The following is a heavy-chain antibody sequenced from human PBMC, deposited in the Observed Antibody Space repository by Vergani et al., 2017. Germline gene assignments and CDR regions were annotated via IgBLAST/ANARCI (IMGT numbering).Heavy chain of an antibody. J-gene: IGHJ6*03. CDR1: GGSISSGSYY. Sequence: QVQLQESGPGLVKPSQTLSLTCTVSGGSISSGSYYWSWIRQPAGKGLEWIGRIYTSGSTNYNPSLKSRVTMSVDTSKNQFSLKLSSVTAADTAVYYCARVDTQVPATSHFYYMDVWGKGTTVVVSS. CDR2: IYTSGST. CDR3: ARVDTQVPATSHFYYMDV. D-gene: IGHD6-25*01. V-gene: IGHV4-61*02.